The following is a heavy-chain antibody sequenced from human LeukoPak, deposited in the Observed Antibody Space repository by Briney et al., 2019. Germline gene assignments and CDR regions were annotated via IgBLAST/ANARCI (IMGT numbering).Heavy chain of an antibody. Sequence: GGSLRLSCAASGFTFSDSAFHWVRQASGKGLEWVGRIRSKPNNYATAYTASVKGRFTISRDDSKNTAYLQMNSLNTEDTAMYYCTRHLIGATPFDYWGQGTLVSVSS. CDR2: IRSKPNNYAT. D-gene: IGHD4/OR15-4a*01. V-gene: IGHV3-73*01. J-gene: IGHJ4*02. CDR3: TRHLIGATPFDY. CDR1: GFTFSDSA.